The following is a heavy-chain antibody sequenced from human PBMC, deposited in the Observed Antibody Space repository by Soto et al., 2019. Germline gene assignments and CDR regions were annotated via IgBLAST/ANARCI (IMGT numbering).Heavy chain of an antibody. CDR3: AADVIGYSSSSRDYYYYYYMDV. J-gene: IGHJ6*03. V-gene: IGHV1-58*02. CDR1: GFTFTSSA. D-gene: IGHD6-6*01. CDR2: IVVGSGNT. Sequence: GASVKVSCKASGFTFTSSAMQWVRQARGQRLEWIGWIVVGSGNTNYEQKIQERVTITRDMSTSTAYMELSSLRSEDTAVYYCAADVIGYSSSSRDYYYYYYMDVWGKGTTVTVSS.